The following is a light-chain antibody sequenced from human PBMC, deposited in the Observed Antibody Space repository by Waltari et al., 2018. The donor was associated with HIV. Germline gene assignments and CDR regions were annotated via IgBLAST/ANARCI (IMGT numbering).Light chain of an antibody. CDR2: KAS. CDR3: QQFNSYSGA. CDR1: QSISNW. V-gene: IGKV1-5*03. J-gene: IGKJ1*01. Sequence: DIQMTQSPSPLSASVGESVTITCRASQSISNWLAWYQQKPGKAPKLLIYKASTLESGVPSRFSGSGSETEFTLTISSLQPDDFATYYCQQFNSYSGAFGQGTKVEIK.